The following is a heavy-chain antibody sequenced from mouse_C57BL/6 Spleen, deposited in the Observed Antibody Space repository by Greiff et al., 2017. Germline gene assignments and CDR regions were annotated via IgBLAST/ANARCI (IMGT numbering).Heavy chain of an antibody. CDR2: IHPSNAGT. V-gene: IGHV1-53*01. Sequence: QVQLQQPGTELVNPGASVKLSCPASGYPFTSYWLHWVQPRPGQGLEWIGYIHPSNAGTNYNEQFNIKATLTVDKSSSTANRQLSSLTSEDSAVNYCARVRTTVVVPDYWGQGTTLTVSS. CDR1: GYPFTSYW. D-gene: IGHD1-1*01. CDR3: ARVRTTVVVPDY. J-gene: IGHJ2*01.